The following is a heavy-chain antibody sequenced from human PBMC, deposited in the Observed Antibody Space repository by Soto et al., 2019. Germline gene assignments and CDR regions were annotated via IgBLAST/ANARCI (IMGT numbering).Heavy chain of an antibody. D-gene: IGHD2-21*02. J-gene: IGHJ3*01. CDR1: GYTFTRNW. CDR3: ATPGGRDFNGFDV. CDR2: IFPLDSDT. Sequence: GESLKISSKGSGYTFTRNWIGWVSQMPGKGLEWVGIIFPLDSDTRYSPSSQGQVTISADNSISTAYLQWSSLKASDTAIYYCATPGGRDFNGFDVWGQGTMVTVSS. V-gene: IGHV5-51*01.